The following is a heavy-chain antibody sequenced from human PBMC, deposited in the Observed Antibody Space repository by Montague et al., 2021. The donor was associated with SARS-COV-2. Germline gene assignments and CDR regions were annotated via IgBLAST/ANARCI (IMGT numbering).Heavy chain of an antibody. J-gene: IGHJ4*02. CDR3: ARGPHFYRPGFFDY. CDR1: TGSISGYY. CDR2: IYATGST. D-gene: IGHD2/OR15-2a*01. Sequence: SETLSLTCNASTGSISGYYWNWIRQPAGKGLEWIGHIYATGSTNYNPSLKSRVTMSVDTSRNQFSLKLSSVTAADTAVYYCARGPHFYRPGFFDYWGLGTLVTVSS. V-gene: IGHV4-4*07.